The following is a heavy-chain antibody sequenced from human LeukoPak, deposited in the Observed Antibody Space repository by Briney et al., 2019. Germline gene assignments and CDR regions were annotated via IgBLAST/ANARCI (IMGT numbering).Heavy chain of an antibody. D-gene: IGHD3-22*01. Sequence: GRSLRLSCAASGFTFSSYGMHWVRQAPGKGLEWVAVIWFDGSYKYYGDSVKGRFTISRDNSKNTLYLQMDSLSAEDTAVYYCARTLETYYYDSSGYSLGYWGQGTLVTVSS. CDR3: ARTLETYYYDSSGYSLGY. V-gene: IGHV3-33*01. CDR2: IWFDGSYK. J-gene: IGHJ4*02. CDR1: GFTFSSYG.